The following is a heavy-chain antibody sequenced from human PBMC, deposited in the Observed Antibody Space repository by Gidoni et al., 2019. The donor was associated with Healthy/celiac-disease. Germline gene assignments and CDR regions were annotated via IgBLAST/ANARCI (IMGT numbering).Heavy chain of an antibody. CDR3: AHSTDYYDSSGYYNVPFDY. V-gene: IGHV2-5*02. CDR1: GFSLRTSGVG. D-gene: IGHD3-22*01. CDR2: IYWDDDK. Sequence: QITLKESGPTLVKPTQTLTLTCTFSGFSLRTSGVGVGWIRQPPGKALEWLALIYWDDDKRYSPSLKSRLTITKDTSKNQVVLTMTNMDPVDTATYYCAHSTDYYDSSGYYNVPFDYWGQGTLVTVSS. J-gene: IGHJ4*02.